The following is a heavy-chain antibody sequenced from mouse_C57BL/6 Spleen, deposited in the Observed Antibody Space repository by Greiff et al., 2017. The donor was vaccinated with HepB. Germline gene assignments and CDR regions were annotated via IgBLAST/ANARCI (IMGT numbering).Heavy chain of an antibody. D-gene: IGHD3-2*02. CDR3: TRDRGSGYPIDY. CDR1: GFTFSSYA. V-gene: IGHV5-9-1*02. Sequence: EVQRVESGEGLVKPGGSLKLSCAASGFTFSSYAMSWVRQTPEKRLEWVAYISSGGDYIYYADTVKGRFTISRDNARNTLYLQMSSLKSEDTAMYYCTRDRGSGYPIDYWGQGTTLTVSS. CDR2: ISSGGDYI. J-gene: IGHJ2*01.